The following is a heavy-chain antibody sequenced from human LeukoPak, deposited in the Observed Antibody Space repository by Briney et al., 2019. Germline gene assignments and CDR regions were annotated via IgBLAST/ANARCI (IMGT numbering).Heavy chain of an antibody. V-gene: IGHV3-48*02. CDR2: ISSNSRTI. D-gene: IGHD1-26*01. CDR3: AITVGATEDC. J-gene: IGHJ4*02. Sequence: GGSLRLSCAASGFTFSSYSMNWVRQAPGKGLEWLSYISSNSRTISYADSVKGRFTISRDNAKNSLYLRMNSLRDEDTAVYYCAITVGATEDCWGQGTLVTVSS. CDR1: GFTFSSYS.